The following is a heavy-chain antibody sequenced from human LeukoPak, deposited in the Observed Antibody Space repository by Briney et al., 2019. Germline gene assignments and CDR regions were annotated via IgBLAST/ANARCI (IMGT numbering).Heavy chain of an antibody. Sequence: PGRSLRLSCAASGFTFRSYAMHWVRQAPGKGPEWVAVISYDGSIEQYADSVKGRFTISRDNSNNTLNLQMNSLRPEDTAVYYCAKGRGPLEYYFDYWGQGTLVTVSS. V-gene: IGHV3-30*18. CDR2: ISYDGSIE. CDR3: AKGRGPLEYYFDY. D-gene: IGHD3-10*01. J-gene: IGHJ4*02. CDR1: GFTFRSYA.